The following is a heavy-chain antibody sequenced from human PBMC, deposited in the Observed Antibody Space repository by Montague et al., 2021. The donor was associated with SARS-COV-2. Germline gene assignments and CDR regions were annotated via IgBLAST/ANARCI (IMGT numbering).Heavy chain of an antibody. CDR2: INHSGST. D-gene: IGHD3-22*01. CDR1: GGSFSGYY. V-gene: IGHV4-34*01. J-gene: IGHJ4*02. CDR3: ASGTKRVFTYDHDSSGYASDN. Sequence: SETLSLTCAVYGGSFSGYYWSWIRQPPGKGLEWIGEINHSGSTKYNPSLKSRVTISVDTSKNQFSLKLSSVTVADTAVYYCASGTKRVFTYDHDSSGYASDNWGQGTLVTVSS.